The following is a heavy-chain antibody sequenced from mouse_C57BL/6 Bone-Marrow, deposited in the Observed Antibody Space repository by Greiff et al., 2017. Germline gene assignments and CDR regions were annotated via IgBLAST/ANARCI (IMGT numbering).Heavy chain of an antibody. J-gene: IGHJ1*03. Sequence: EVQLQESGGGLVKPGGSLKLSCAASGFTFSSYTMSWVRQTPEKRLQWVAAISGGGGNTYYPDSVKGRFTISRYNDKNFLYLQMVSLRSEDTALYYCSRQVTTVLATKYFDVWGTGTTVTVSS. V-gene: IGHV5-9*01. CDR3: SRQVTTVLATKYFDV. D-gene: IGHD1-1*01. CDR1: GFTFSSYT. CDR2: ISGGGGNT.